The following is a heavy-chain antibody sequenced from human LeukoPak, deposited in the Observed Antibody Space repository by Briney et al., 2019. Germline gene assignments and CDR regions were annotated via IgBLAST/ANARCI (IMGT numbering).Heavy chain of an antibody. V-gene: IGHV3-7*04. CDR2: IKEDGSEK. J-gene: IGHJ6*02. CDR1: GFTFSLYW. D-gene: IGHD3-10*01. CDR3: VRARNYGSGSYPRAMDV. Sequence: GGSLRLSCAASGFTFSLYWMTWVRRAPGKGLEWVANIKEDGSEKYYEDSVKGRFTISRDNAKNSLSLQMNSLRVEDTAVYYCVRARNYGSGSYPRAMDVWGQGTTVTVSS.